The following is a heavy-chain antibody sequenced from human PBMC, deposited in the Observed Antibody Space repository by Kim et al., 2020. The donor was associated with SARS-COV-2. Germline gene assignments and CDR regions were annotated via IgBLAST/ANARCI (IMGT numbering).Heavy chain of an antibody. Sequence: QKFQGRVTITADKSTSTAYMELSSLRSEDTAVYYCARDRGITMATQFDPWGQGTLVTVSS. J-gene: IGHJ5*02. V-gene: IGHV1-69*04. D-gene: IGHD3-10*01. CDR3: ARDRGITMATQFDP.